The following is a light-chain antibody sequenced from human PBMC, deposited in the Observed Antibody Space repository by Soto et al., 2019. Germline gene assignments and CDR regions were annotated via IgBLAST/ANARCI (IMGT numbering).Light chain of an antibody. CDR2: AAS. J-gene: IGKJ4*01. V-gene: IGKV1-39*01. CDR1: QTISRN. Sequence: DIQITQSPSSLSASVGDTITITCRASQTISRNLNWYQQKPGKAPKLLIHAASNLHSGVPSRFSGSGSGTDFTLTISSLQPEDSATYYCQQTYSTPVTFGGGTKVEIK. CDR3: QQTYSTPVT.